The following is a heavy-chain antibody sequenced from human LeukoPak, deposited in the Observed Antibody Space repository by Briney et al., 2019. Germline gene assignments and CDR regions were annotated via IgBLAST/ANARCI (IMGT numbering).Heavy chain of an antibody. Sequence: GGSLRLSCAASGFTFSSYAMHWVRQAPGKGLEWVAVISYDGSNKYYADSVKGRFTISRDNSKNTLYLQMNSLRAEDTAVYYCAKEGFMTTPDYWGQGTLVTVSS. V-gene: IGHV3-30*04. D-gene: IGHD4-17*01. J-gene: IGHJ4*02. CDR1: GFTFSSYA. CDR3: AKEGFMTTPDY. CDR2: ISYDGSNK.